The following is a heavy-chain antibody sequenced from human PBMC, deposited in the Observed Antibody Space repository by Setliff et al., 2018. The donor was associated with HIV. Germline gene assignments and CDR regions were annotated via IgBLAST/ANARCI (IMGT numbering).Heavy chain of an antibody. J-gene: IGHJ6*02. V-gene: IGHV4-34*01. CDR2: INHSGGT. Sequence: PSETLSLTCAVCGTSFSDYYWTWVRQTPGKGLEWIGEINHSGGTNYNPSLKSRVTISVDPSKNQFSLRLTSVTPADTAVYYCARQRVTSSGYYYDGMDVWGQGTTVTVSS. CDR1: GTSFSDYY. D-gene: IGHD3-3*01. CDR3: ARQRVTSSGYYYDGMDV.